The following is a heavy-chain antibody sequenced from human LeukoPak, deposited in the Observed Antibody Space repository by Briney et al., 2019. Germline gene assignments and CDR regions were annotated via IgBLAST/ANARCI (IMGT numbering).Heavy chain of an antibody. CDR3: ARDRHPLVVPAAPFDY. V-gene: IGHV1-2*02. CDR1: GYTFTGYY. Sequence: ASVKVSCNASGYTFTGYYMHWVRQAPGQGLEWMGWINPNSGGTNYAQKFQGRVTMTRDTSISTAYMELSRLRSDDTAVYYCARDRHPLVVPAAPFDYWGQGTLVTVSS. CDR2: INPNSGGT. D-gene: IGHD2-2*01. J-gene: IGHJ4*02.